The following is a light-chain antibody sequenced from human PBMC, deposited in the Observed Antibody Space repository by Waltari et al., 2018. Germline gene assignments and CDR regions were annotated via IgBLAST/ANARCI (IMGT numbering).Light chain of an antibody. CDR3: VQGTHWPPWT. Sequence: DVVLTQSPLSLSVTPGQPASIPCRSSQSLIHGDGNTYLNWLHQKPGQPPRRLIYQVSRRDSGVPDRFSGSGAGTYFTLKISRVEAEDVGIYYCVQGTHWPPWTFGQGTKVEI. V-gene: IGKV2-30*02. CDR1: QSLIHGDGNTY. CDR2: QVS. J-gene: IGKJ1*01.